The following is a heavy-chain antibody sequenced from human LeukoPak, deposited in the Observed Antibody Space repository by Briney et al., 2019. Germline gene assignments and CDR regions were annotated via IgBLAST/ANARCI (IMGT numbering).Heavy chain of an antibody. CDR1: GGSFSGYY. V-gene: IGHV4-34*01. Sequence: SETLSLTCAVYGGSFSGYYWSWIRQPPGKGLEWIGEINHSGSTNYNPSLKSRLTISVDTSKNQFSLKLSSVTAADTAVYYCARHGDTTGYYPGYFDYWGQGTLVTVSS. CDR2: INHSGST. J-gene: IGHJ4*02. D-gene: IGHD3-22*01. CDR3: ARHGDTTGYYPGYFDY.